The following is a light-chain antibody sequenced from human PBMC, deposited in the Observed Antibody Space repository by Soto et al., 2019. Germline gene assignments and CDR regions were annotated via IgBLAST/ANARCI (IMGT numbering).Light chain of an antibody. J-gene: IGKJ1*01. Sequence: EIVMTQSPATLSVSPGERATLSCRASQSVSSNLAWYQQKPGQAPRLLIYGASTRATGIPARFSGSGSGTEFTLTISSLQSEDLAVYYCQHYNNWPPRGRTFGQGTKVEIK. CDR1: QSVSSN. V-gene: IGKV3-15*01. CDR2: GAS. CDR3: QHYNNWPPRGRT.